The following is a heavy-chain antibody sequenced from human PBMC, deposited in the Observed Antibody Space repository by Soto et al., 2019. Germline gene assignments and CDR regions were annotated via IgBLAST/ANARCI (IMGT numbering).Heavy chain of an antibody. J-gene: IGHJ4*02. D-gene: IGHD3-9*01. CDR2: ISGPNGNT. CDR3: ARVRAATGSYYFDY. V-gene: IGHV1-18*01. CDR1: GYTFTSYV. Sequence: QVQLVQSGAEVKKPGASVKVSCKGSGYTFTSYVWVRQAPGQGLEWMGWISGPNGNTNYAQKLQGRVTMTTDTSTSTAYMELRRLRSDEPAVYYWARVRAATGSYYFDYWGQGTLVTVSS.